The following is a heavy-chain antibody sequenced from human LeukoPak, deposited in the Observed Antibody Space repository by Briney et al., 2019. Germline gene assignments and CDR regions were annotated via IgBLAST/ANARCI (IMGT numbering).Heavy chain of an antibody. CDR2: ITSTGKYM. J-gene: IGHJ4*02. CDR1: GFTHSSHS. CDR3: ASEIVQLWIDF. D-gene: IGHD5-24*01. Sequence: GGSLSLFCAASGFTHSSHSMNWVRQAPGKGLEWVSSITSTGKYMFYADSVRGRFTISRDNAKNSVYLQMNSLRAEDTAVYYCASEIVQLWIDFWGQGTLVTVSS. V-gene: IGHV3-21*01.